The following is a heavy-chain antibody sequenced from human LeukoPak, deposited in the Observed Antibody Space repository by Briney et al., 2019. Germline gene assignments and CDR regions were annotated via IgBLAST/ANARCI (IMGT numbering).Heavy chain of an antibody. D-gene: IGHD2-2*01. Sequence: GGSLRLSCAASGNYWMHWIRQAPGKGLVWVSHVNSDGSWTSHADSVKGRFTISKDNAKNTVYLQMNNLRTEDTAVYYCVSFYETNWGRGTLVTVSS. J-gene: IGHJ4*02. CDR2: VNSDGSWT. CDR1: GNYW. CDR3: VSFYETN. V-gene: IGHV3-74*01.